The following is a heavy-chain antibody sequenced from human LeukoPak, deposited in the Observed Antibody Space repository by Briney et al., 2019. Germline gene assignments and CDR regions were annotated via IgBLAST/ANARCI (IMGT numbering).Heavy chain of an antibody. Sequence: PSETLSLTCAVYGGSFSAYYWSWIRQPPPKGLEWMGEINHSGSTNYNPSLKSRATISVDTSKKQFSLKLSSLTAADTAVYYCARGSCSGGSCYLYNYYHYMDVWGKGTTVSVSS. CDR1: GGSFSAYY. CDR3: ARGSCSGGSCYLYNYYHYMDV. J-gene: IGHJ6*03. CDR2: INHSGST. V-gene: IGHV4-34*01. D-gene: IGHD2-15*01.